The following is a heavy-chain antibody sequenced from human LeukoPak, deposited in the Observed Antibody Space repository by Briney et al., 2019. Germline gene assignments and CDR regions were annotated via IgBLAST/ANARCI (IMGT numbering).Heavy chain of an antibody. J-gene: IGHJ6*02. CDR3: ASLPGGYYYYYGMDV. V-gene: IGHV3-7*01. D-gene: IGHD3-10*01. CDR2: IKQDGSEK. CDR1: GFTFSSYW. Sequence: GGCLRLSCAASGFTFSSYWMSWVRQAPGKGLEWVANIKQDGSEKYYVDSVKGRFTISRDNAKNSLYLQMNSLRAEDTAVYYCASLPGGYYYYYGMDVWGQGTTVTVSS.